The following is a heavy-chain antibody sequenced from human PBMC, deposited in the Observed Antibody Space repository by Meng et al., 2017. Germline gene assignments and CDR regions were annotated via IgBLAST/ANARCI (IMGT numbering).Heavy chain of an antibody. Sequence: VRLQDSGQGLVKPPGTLSLPCAVSGGSISSSNWWSWVRQPPGKGLEWIGEIYHSGSTNYNPSLKSRVTISVDKSKNQFSLKLSSVTAADTAVYYCARARLLWFGGAVWFDPWGQGTLVTVSS. V-gene: IGHV4-4*03. CDR1: GGSISSSNW. D-gene: IGHD3-10*01. CDR2: IYHSGST. CDR3: ARARLLWFGGAVWFDP. J-gene: IGHJ5*02.